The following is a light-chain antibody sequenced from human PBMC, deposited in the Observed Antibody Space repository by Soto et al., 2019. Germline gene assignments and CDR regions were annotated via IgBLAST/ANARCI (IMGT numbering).Light chain of an antibody. CDR3: SSYTSESTYV. V-gene: IGLV2-14*03. CDR2: DVS. CDR1: SSDVGAYNY. J-gene: IGLJ1*01. Sequence: QSALTQPASVSGSPGQSIAISCTGTSSDVGAYNYVFWYQQHPGKAPKLMIYDVSNRPSGVSDRFSGSKSGNTASLTISGLQAEDEADYYCSSYTSESTYVRGPGTKLTVL.